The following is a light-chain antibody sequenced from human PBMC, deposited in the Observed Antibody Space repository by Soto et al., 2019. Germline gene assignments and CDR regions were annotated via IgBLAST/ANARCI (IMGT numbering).Light chain of an antibody. CDR1: QSINSY. Sequence: DIQMTQSPSSLSASVGDRVTITCRASQSINSYLNCYQQKPGKAPKLLNYAASSLQIGVPSRFRGSGSGTYFTLAISSLQPEDFATYYFQQSDSTPYTFGQGTQLEIK. J-gene: IGKJ2*01. CDR2: AAS. CDR3: QQSDSTPYT. V-gene: IGKV1-39*01.